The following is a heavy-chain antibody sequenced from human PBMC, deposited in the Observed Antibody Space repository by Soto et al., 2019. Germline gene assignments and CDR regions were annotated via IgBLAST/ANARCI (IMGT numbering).Heavy chain of an antibody. CDR2: ISGYNGNT. CDR1: GYTFTYYG. CDR3: ARDRMFTEASPDCMDV. D-gene: IGHD2-15*01. Sequence: QFQLVQSGPEVKKPGASVKVSCKASGYTFTYYGMSWVRQAPGQGLEWMGWISGYNGNTNYAQKLRGRVSMTTDTSTSTAYMELRSLRSDDTAVYYCARDRMFTEASPDCMDVWDQGTTVTVSS. J-gene: IGHJ6*02. V-gene: IGHV1-18*01.